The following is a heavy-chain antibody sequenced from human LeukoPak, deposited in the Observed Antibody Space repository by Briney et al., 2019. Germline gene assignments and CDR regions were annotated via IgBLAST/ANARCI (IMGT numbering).Heavy chain of an antibody. J-gene: IGHJ3*02. Sequence: GGSLRLSCAASGFTFSSYSMNWVRQAPGKGLEWVSYISSSGSTIYYADTVKGRFTISRDNAKNSLYLQMNSLRAEDTAVYYCASKVGSGAFDIWGQGTMVTVSS. CDR1: GFTFSSYS. D-gene: IGHD1-26*01. V-gene: IGHV3-48*04. CDR2: ISSSGSTI. CDR3: ASKVGSGAFDI.